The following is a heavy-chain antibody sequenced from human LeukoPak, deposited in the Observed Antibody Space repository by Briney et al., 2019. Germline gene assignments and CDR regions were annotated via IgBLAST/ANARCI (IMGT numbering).Heavy chain of an antibody. D-gene: IGHD1-1*01. J-gene: IGHJ5*02. CDR2: ISAYNGNT. Sequence: ASVKVSCKASGYTFTSYGISRVRQAPGQGLEWMGWISAYNGNTNYAQKLQGRVTMTTDTSTSTAYMELRSLRSDDTAVYYCARSPGTSTGNNWFDPWGQGTLVTVSS. CDR1: GYTFTSYG. V-gene: IGHV1-18*01. CDR3: ARSPGTSTGNNWFDP.